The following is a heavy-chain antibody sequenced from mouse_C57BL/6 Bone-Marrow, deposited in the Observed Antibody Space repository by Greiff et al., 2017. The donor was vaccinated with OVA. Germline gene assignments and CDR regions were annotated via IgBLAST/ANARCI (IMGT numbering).Heavy chain of an antibody. CDR3: ARKLKHYFDY. J-gene: IGHJ2*01. CDR1: GYTFTSYW. D-gene: IGHD1-3*01. CDR2: IDPSDSYT. Sequence: QVHVKQPGAELVMPGASVKLSCKASGYTFTSYWMHWVKQRPGQGLEWIGEIDPSDSYTNYNQKFKGKSTLTVDKSSSTAYMQLSSLTSEDSAVYYCARKLKHYFDYWGQGTTLTVSS. V-gene: IGHV1-69*01.